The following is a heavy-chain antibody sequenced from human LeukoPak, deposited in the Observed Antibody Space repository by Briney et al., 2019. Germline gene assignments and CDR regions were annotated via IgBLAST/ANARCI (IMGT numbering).Heavy chain of an antibody. CDR2: VSFDGRKT. CDR1: GFTFTNYG. CDR3: VKRGGGDHGLDV. J-gene: IGHJ6*02. D-gene: IGHD2-21*02. Sequence: PGGSLRLSCEASGFTFTNYGMHWVRQAPGKGPECVAVVSFDGRKTYYAGLAAGRFTISRDDSNNMVYLQMNSLRTEYTAVYHCVKRGGGDHGLDVWGQGTTVVVS. V-gene: IGHV3-30*18.